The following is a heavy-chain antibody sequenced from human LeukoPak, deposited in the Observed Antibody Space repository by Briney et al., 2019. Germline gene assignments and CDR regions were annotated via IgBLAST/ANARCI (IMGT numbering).Heavy chain of an antibody. V-gene: IGHV3-30*03. CDR1: GFTFSSYG. CDR3: ARPIMVRGVILGSGVDY. D-gene: IGHD3-10*01. Sequence: PGRSLRLSCAASGFTFSSYGMHWVRQAPGKGLEWVAVISYDGSNKYYADSVKGRFTISRDNSKNTLYLQMNSLRAEDTAVYYCARPIMVRGVILGSGVDYWGQGTLVTVSS. J-gene: IGHJ4*02. CDR2: ISYDGSNK.